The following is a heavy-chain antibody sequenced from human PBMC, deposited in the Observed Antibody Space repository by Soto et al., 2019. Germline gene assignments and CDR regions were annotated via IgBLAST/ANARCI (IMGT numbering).Heavy chain of an antibody. V-gene: IGHV3-7*03. Sequence: PGGSLRLSCAASGFTFSTYYMSWVRQAPGKGLEWVAKIKEDGSEKNYVDSVKGRFTISRDNAKNSLDLQMNSLSAEDTAIYYCLRRQYTFHYWGQAALATVYS. D-gene: IGHD5-18*01. CDR2: IKEDGSEK. J-gene: IGHJ4*02. CDR1: GFTFSTYY. CDR3: LRRQYTFHY.